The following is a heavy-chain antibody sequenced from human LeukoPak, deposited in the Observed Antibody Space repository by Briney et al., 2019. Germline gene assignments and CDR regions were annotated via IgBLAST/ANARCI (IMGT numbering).Heavy chain of an antibody. D-gene: IGHD6-19*01. J-gene: IGHJ4*02. CDR2: IYPGDSDT. V-gene: IGHV5-51*01. CDR1: XXSFSTYW. Sequence: ESLKIXXXGSXXSFSTYWIVWVRQMPGKGLEWMGIIYPGDSDTRYSPSFQGQVTISVDKSISTAYLQWSTLKVSDTAIYYCARRYSSGWSVDYWGQGTLVTVSS. CDR3: ARRYSSGWSVDY.